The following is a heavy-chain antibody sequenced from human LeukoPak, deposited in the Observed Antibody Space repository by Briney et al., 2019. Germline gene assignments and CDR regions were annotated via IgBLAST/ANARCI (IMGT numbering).Heavy chain of an antibody. D-gene: IGHD3-22*01. CDR2: FDPEDGET. V-gene: IGHV1-24*01. Sequence: ASVKVSCKASGYTLTELSMHWVRQAPGKGLEWMGGFDPEDGETIYAQKFQGRVTMTEDTSTDTAYMELSSLRSEDTAVYYCARDCCSSGYSPWFDPWGQGTLVTVSS. J-gene: IGHJ5*02. CDR3: ARDCCSSGYSPWFDP. CDR1: GYTLTELS.